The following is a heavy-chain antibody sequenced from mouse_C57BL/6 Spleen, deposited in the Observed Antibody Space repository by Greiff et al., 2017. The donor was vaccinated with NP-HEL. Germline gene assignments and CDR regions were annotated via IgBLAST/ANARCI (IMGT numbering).Heavy chain of an antibody. Sequence: EVKLEESGPGLVKPSQSLSLTCSVTGYSITSGYYWNWIRQFPGNKLEWMGYISYDGSNNYNPSLKNRISITRDTSKNQFFLKLNSVTTEDTATYYCARGLGTTVVARYFDVWGTGTTVTVSS. CDR3: ARGLGTTVVARYFDV. CDR2: ISYDGSN. V-gene: IGHV3-6*01. J-gene: IGHJ1*03. CDR1: GYSITSGYY. D-gene: IGHD1-1*01.